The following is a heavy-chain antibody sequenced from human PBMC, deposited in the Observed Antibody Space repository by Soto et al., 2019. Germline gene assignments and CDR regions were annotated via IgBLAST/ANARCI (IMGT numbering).Heavy chain of an antibody. J-gene: IGHJ6*03. Sequence: GGSLRLSCAASGFTFSSYAMSWVRQAPGKGLEWVSAISGSGGSTYYADSVKGRFTISRDNSKNTLYLQMNSLRAEDTAVYYCAKVESPRSPIEPPMDVWGKGTTVTVSS. V-gene: IGHV3-23*01. CDR1: GFTFSSYA. CDR2: ISGSGGST. CDR3: AKVESPRSPIEPPMDV.